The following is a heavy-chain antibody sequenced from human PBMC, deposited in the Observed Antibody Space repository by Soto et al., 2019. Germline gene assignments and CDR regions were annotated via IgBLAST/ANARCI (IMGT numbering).Heavy chain of an antibody. CDR3: ARRPGVFDY. CDR1: GGTFSSLA. V-gene: IGHV1-69*06. CDR2: LVPVFGTA. Sequence: QVQLVKSGAEVKKPGSSVKVSCKASGGTFSSLAISWVRQAPGQGLEWMGGLVPVFGTANYAQKFQDRVTITADKSTSTSYMELSSLRSEDTAVYYCARRPGVFDYWGQGPLVTVSS. J-gene: IGHJ4*02. D-gene: IGHD3-10*01.